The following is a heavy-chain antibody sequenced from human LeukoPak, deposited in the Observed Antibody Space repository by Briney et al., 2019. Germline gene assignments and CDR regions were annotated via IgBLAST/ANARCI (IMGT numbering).Heavy chain of an antibody. Sequence: GGSLRLSCAASGFTFSSYEMNWVRQAPGKGLVWVPRINHDGSSTNYADSVKGRFTISRDNAKNTVHLQMNSLRAEDTAVYYCVRDWGYDSSGYWQKYFDTWGQGTLVTVSS. D-gene: IGHD3-22*01. J-gene: IGHJ4*02. CDR1: GFTFSSYE. V-gene: IGHV3-74*01. CDR3: VRDWGYDSSGYWQKYFDT. CDR2: INHDGSST.